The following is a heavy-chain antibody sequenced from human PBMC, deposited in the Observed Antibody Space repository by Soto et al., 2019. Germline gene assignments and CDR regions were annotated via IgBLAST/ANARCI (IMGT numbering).Heavy chain of an antibody. Sequence: SETLSLTCTFSGCSIRSSSYYWGWIRQPPGKGLEWIGSIYYSGSTYYNPSLKSRVTMSVDTSKNQFSLKLSSVTAADTAVYYCAREDSSGYYYFDSWGQGTLVTVSS. CDR2: IYYSGST. CDR1: GCSIRSSSYY. V-gene: IGHV4-39*02. J-gene: IGHJ4*02. CDR3: AREDSSGYYYFDS. D-gene: IGHD3-22*01.